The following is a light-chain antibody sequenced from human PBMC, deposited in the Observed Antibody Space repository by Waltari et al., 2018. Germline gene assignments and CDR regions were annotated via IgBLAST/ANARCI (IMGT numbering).Light chain of an antibody. CDR2: DDN. CDR3: CSYAGSYTWV. J-gene: IGLJ3*02. V-gene: IGLV2-23*01. CDR1: SSEVVNYNL. Sequence: ALPQPAPVSGSPGQSITISCTGTSSEVVNYNLFSWYQQYPGKAPKLMIYDDNRRPSGISDRFSGSKSGNTASLTISGVQAEDEADYYCCSYAGSYTWVFGGGTKLTVL.